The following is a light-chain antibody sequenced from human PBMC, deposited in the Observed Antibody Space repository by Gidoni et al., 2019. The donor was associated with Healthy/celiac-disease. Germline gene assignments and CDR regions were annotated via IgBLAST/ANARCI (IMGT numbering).Light chain of an antibody. V-gene: IGKV1-27*01. CDR2: AAS. CDR3: QKYNSATQT. J-gene: IGKJ1*01. Sequence: DIHMTQSPSSLSASVGDRVTITCRASQDISNYLAWYQQKPGKVTKLLIYAASTLQSGVPSRLSGSGSGADFTLTISSLQPEDVATYYCQKYNSATQTFGQGTKVEIK. CDR1: QDISNY.